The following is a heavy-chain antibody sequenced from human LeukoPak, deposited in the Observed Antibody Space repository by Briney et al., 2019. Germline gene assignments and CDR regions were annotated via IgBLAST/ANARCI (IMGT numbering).Heavy chain of an antibody. V-gene: IGHV3-11*01. D-gene: IGHD3-22*01. CDR1: GFTFSDYY. CDR2: ISSSGSTI. CDR3: ARSSQYYYDSSGYWRN. Sequence: GGSLRLSCAASGFTFSDYYMSWIRQAPGKGLEWVSYISSSGSTIYCADSVKGRFTISRDNAKNSLYLQMNSLRAEDTAVYYCARSSQYYYDSSGYWRNWGQGTLVTVSS. J-gene: IGHJ4*02.